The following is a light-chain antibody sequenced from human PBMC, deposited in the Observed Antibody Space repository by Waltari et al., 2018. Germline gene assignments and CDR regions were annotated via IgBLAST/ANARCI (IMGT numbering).Light chain of an antibody. V-gene: IGLV2-23*02. CDR1: SSDVGGYSL. J-gene: IGLJ1*01. Sequence: QSALTQPASVSGSPGQSITISCTGSSSDVGGYSLVSWYQHHPGKAPKLMIYAVTKRPSGVSHRFSGSKSGNTASLTLSGLQTEDEADYYCCSYAGSTTSSVVFGTGTKVIVL. CDR3: CSYAGSTTSSVV. CDR2: AVT.